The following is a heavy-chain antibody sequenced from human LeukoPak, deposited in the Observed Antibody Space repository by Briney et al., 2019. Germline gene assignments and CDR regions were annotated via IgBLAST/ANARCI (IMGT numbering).Heavy chain of an antibody. CDR1: GGSPSSGSYY. Sequence: SQTLSLTCTVSGGSPSSGSYYWSWIRQPAGTGLEGIGHIYTSGSTNYNPSLKSRGTTPVDTSKNHFSLKLSSVPAADTAVYYCASGGLRLGELSLMGAFDIWGQGTMVTVSS. CDR3: ASGGLRLGELSLMGAFDI. CDR2: IYTSGST. V-gene: IGHV4-61*09. J-gene: IGHJ3*02. D-gene: IGHD3-16*02.